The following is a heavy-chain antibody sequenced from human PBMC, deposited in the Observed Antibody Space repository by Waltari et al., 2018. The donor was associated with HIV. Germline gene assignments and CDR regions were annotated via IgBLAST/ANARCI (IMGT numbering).Heavy chain of an antibody. J-gene: IGHJ6*02. Sequence: VQLVESGGGLVQPGGSLGLSWAASGFTFSRSRMHWVRQAPGKGLVWVSRINIDGSSTSYADSVKGRFTISRDNAKNTLYLQMNRLRAEDTAVYYCASGYSSSWRSDYYYYGMDVWGQGTTVTVSS. CDR2: INIDGSST. CDR3: ASGYSSSWRSDYYYYGMDV. D-gene: IGHD6-13*01. CDR1: GFTFSRSR. V-gene: IGHV3-74*01.